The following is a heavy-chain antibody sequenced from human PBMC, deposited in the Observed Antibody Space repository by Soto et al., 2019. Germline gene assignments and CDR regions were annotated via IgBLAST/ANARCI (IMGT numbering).Heavy chain of an antibody. J-gene: IGHJ4*02. V-gene: IGHV3-30*07. CDR2: ISYDGTTQ. CDR1: GFTFSEYS. CDR3: ARDVLVISAH. D-gene: IGHD6-13*01. Sequence: GGSLRLSCSASGFTFSEYSMHWVRQAPGKGPEWLAVISYDGTTQHYADSVKGRFTISRDNAKNTLYLQMNSLRVEDTAMYYCARDVLVISAHWGRGTLVTVSS.